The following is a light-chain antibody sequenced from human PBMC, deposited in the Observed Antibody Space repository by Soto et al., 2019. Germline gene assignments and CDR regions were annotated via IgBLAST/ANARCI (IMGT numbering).Light chain of an antibody. V-gene: IGLV1-44*01. CDR1: TSNIGGNT. Sequence: QSVLTQPPSASGTPGQRVTISCSGSTSNIGGNTVNWFQKVPGTAPKLLIYRNYERPSGVPDRFSGSQSGTSASLAISGLQAEDEADYYCVAWENSMRGPVFGGGTKLTVL. CDR3: VAWENSMRGPV. J-gene: IGLJ3*02. CDR2: RNY.